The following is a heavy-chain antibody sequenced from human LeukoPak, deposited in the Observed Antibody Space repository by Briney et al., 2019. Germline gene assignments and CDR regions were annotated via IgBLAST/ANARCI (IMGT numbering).Heavy chain of an antibody. J-gene: IGHJ3*02. V-gene: IGHV4-34*01. CDR2: INHSGST. CDR3: ARGHLIVVVPAGVAFDI. Sequence: PSETLPLTCAVYGGSFSGYYWSWIRQPPGKGLEWIGEINHSGSTNYNPSLKSRVTISVDTSKNQFSLKLSSVTAADTAVYYCARGHLIVVVPAGVAFDIWGQGTMVTVSS. CDR1: GGSFSGYY. D-gene: IGHD2-2*01.